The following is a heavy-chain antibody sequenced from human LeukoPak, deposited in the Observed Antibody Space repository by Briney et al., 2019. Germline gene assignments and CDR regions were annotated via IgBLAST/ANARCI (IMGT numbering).Heavy chain of an antibody. J-gene: IGHJ5*02. CDR1: GGSFSGYY. Sequence: SETLSLTCAVYGGSFSGYYWSWIRQPPGKGLEWIGEINHSGSTNYNPSLKSRVTISVDTSKNQFSLKLSSVTAADTAVYYCARGRRPNSSSWYPSNPQKLCFDPWGQGTLVTVSS. CDR3: ARGRRPNSSSWYPSNPQKLCFDP. V-gene: IGHV4-34*01. CDR2: INHSGST. D-gene: IGHD6-13*01.